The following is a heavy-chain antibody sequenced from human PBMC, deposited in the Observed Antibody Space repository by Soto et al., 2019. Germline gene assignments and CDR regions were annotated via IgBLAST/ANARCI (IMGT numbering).Heavy chain of an antibody. J-gene: IGHJ4*02. CDR2: IWYDGSNK. CDR3: ARAHYFDSGPLDS. CDR1: GFTFSSSV. Sequence: QVQLVESGGGVVQPGRSLRLSCAASGFTFSSSVMHWVRQAPGKGLEWVAVIWYDGSNKYYADSVKGRFTISRDNSKNTLYLQMNSLRAEDTAVYYCARAHYFDSGPLDSWGQGTLVTVSS. V-gene: IGHV3-33*01. D-gene: IGHD3-22*01.